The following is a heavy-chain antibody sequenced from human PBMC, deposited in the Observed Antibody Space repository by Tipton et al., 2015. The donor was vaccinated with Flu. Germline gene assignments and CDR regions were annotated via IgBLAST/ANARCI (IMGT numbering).Heavy chain of an antibody. J-gene: IGHJ4*02. CDR2: IYHSGST. CDR1: GYSISSGYY. V-gene: IGHV4-38-2*02. D-gene: IGHD4-23*01. CDR3: ASSYYGGNFFLDY. Sequence: TLSLTCTVSGYSISSGYYWGWIRQPPGKGLEWIGSIYHSGSTYCNPSLKSRVTISVDTSKNQFSLKLSSVTAADTAVYYCASSYYGGNFFLDYWGQGTLVTVSS.